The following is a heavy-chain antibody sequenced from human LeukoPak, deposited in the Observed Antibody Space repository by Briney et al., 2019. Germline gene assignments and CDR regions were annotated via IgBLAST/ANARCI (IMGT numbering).Heavy chain of an antibody. V-gene: IGHV1-69*13. Sequence: ASVKVSCKASGCTFSSYAISWVRQAPGQGLEWMGGIIPIFGTANYAQKFQGRVTITADESTSTAYMKLSSLRSQDTAVYYCARADYDILTGYYKGAFDIWGQGTMVTVSS. CDR2: IIPIFGTA. CDR3: ARADYDILTGYYKGAFDI. D-gene: IGHD3-9*01. J-gene: IGHJ3*02. CDR1: GCTFSSYA.